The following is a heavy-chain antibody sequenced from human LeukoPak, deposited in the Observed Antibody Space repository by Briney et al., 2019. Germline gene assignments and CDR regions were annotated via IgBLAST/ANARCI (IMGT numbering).Heavy chain of an antibody. J-gene: IGHJ4*02. Sequence: SVKISCKAPGGTFSSYAISWVRQAPGQGLEWMGGIIPIFGTANYAQKFQGRVMITADESTSTAYMELSSLRSEDTAVYYCARTGRIYGGNSFFDYWGQGTLVTVSS. CDR2: IIPIFGTA. D-gene: IGHD4-23*01. CDR3: ARTGRIYGGNSFFDY. CDR1: GGTFSSYA. V-gene: IGHV1-69*13.